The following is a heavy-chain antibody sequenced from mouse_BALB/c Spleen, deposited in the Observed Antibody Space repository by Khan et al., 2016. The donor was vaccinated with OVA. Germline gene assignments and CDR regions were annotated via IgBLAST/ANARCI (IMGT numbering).Heavy chain of an antibody. V-gene: IGHV5-6*01. CDR1: GFTFSSYS. CDR3: ASHLTGSFAY. Sequence: VQLKESGGDLVKPGGSLKLSCAASGFTFSSYSMSWVRQTTDKRLEWVATISSGGDYTYYPDSVKGRFTISRDNAKNTLYLQMSSLKSEDTAMYYCASHLTGSFAYWGQGTLVTVSA. D-gene: IGHD4-1*01. CDR2: ISSGGDYT. J-gene: IGHJ3*01.